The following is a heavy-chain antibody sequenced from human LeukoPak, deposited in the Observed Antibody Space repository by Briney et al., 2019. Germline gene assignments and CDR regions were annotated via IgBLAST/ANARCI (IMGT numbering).Heavy chain of an antibody. D-gene: IGHD1-26*01. CDR3: ARDVGGSLDY. Sequence: GGSLRLSCAASGFTFSIYAMSWVRQAPGKGLEWVANIKEDESAKHQADSVKGRFTIFRDNAQNSVYLQMSSLRGEDTAVYYCARDVGGSLDYWGQGTLVTVSS. J-gene: IGHJ4*02. V-gene: IGHV3-7*01. CDR1: GFTFSIYA. CDR2: IKEDESAK.